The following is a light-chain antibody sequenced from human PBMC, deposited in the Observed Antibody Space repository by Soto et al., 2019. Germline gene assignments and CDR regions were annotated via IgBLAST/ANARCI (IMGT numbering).Light chain of an antibody. CDR3: QQYSNSPRT. J-gene: IGKJ1*01. CDR2: GAS. Sequence: EVVMTQSPATLSVSPGERVALSCRASQSISINLAWIQQKPGQGPRLLMIGASTRATGVPDRFSGSGSGTDFSLTISRLEPEDFAFYYCQQYSNSPRTFGQGTKVDIK. CDR1: QSISIN. V-gene: IGKV3-15*01.